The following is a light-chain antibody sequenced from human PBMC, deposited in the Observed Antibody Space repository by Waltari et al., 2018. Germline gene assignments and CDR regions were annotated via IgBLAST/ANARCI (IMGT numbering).Light chain of an antibody. Sequence: QSALTQPASVSGSPGQSITISCIGTGSDGGNYTYVSWYQCHPGQAPKLTLYDVTDLPSGVSYRFSVSKSGNPASLTISGLQTEDEAFYYCSSYTSDSTIVFGGGTRLTVL. J-gene: IGLJ3*02. CDR2: DVT. V-gene: IGLV2-14*03. CDR3: SSYTSDSTIV. CDR1: GSDGGNYTY.